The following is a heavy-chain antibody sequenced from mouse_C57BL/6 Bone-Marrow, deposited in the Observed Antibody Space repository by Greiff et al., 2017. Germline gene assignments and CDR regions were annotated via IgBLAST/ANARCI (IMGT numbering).Heavy chain of an antibody. CDR2: IHPNSGST. CDR1: GYTFTSYW. D-gene: IGHD4-1*01. Sequence: QVQLQQPGAELVKPGASVKLSCKASGYTFTSYWMHWVKQRPGQGLEWIGMIHPNSGSTNYNEKFKSKAKLTVDKSSSTAYMQLSSLTSEDSAVYYCARSRLTGPFAYWGQGTLVTVSA. CDR3: ARSRLTGPFAY. J-gene: IGHJ3*01. V-gene: IGHV1-64*01.